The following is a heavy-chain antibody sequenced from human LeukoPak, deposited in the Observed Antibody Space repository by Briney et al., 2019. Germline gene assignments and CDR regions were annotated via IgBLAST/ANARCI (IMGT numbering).Heavy chain of an antibody. J-gene: IGHJ4*02. CDR1: GFPFSSFA. CDR3: AKRHYGSGSYYKALLFDY. CDR2: ISGSGGST. D-gene: IGHD3-10*01. Sequence: GGSLRLSCAASGFPFSSFAMVWVRQAPGKGLEWVSAISGSGGSTYYADSVKGRFTISRDNSKNTLYLQMNSLRAEDTAVYYCAKRHYGSGSYYKALLFDYWGQGTLVTVSS. V-gene: IGHV3-23*01.